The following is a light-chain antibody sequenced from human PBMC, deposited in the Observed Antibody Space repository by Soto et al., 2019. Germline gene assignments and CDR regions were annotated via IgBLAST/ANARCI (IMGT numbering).Light chain of an antibody. CDR2: EVS. V-gene: IGLV2-18*02. CDR1: SSEVGSYNR. CDR3: SSYTSSSTFV. J-gene: IGLJ1*01. Sequence: QSVLNQPPSVSGSPGQSVTISCTGTSSEVGSYNRVSWYKQPPGTAPKLMIYEVSNRPSGVPDRFSGSKSGNTASLTISGLQAEDEADYYCSSYTSSSTFVFGTGTKVTVL.